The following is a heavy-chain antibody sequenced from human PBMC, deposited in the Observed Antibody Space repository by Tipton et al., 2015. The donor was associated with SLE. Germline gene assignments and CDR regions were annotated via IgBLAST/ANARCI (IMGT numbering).Heavy chain of an antibody. CDR1: GGSINSTSYY. D-gene: IGHD7-27*01. CDR2: TQYTGTT. CDR3: ARGTNWGSYFDY. V-gene: IGHV4-39*07. J-gene: IGHJ4*02. Sequence: TLSLTCTVSGGSINSTSYYWGWIRQPPGKGLEWIGSTQYTGTTYYNPSLKSRVTISIDTSKTQFSLKLYFVTASDTAVYYCARGTNWGSYFDYWGQGTLVTVSS.